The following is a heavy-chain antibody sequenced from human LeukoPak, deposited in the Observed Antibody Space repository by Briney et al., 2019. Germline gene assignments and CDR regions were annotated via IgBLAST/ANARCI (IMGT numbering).Heavy chain of an antibody. Sequence: PSETLSLTCTVSGGSISSYYWSWIRQPAGKGLEWIGRIYTSGSTNYNPSLKSRVTMSVDTSKNQFSLKLSSVTAADTAVYYCARDIGRVTAMVRGVTAGYWGQGTLVTVSS. CDR1: GGSISSYY. V-gene: IGHV4-4*07. D-gene: IGHD3-10*01. CDR3: ARDIGRVTAMVRGVTAGY. CDR2: IYTSGST. J-gene: IGHJ4*02.